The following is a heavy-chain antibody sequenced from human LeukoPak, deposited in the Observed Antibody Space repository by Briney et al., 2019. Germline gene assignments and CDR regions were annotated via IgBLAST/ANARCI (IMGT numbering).Heavy chain of an antibody. D-gene: IGHD2-15*01. J-gene: IGHJ4*02. CDR3: AKSPVSSCRGSFCYPFDY. CDR2: INSDGSST. V-gene: IGHV3-74*01. CDR1: GFTFSSYW. Sequence: GGSLRLSCAASGFTFSSYWMHWVRQAPGKGLVWVSRINSDGSSTSYADSVKGRFTISRDNAKNTLYLQMNTLRAEDMAVYFCAKSPVSSCRGSFCYPFDYWGQGNLVTVSS.